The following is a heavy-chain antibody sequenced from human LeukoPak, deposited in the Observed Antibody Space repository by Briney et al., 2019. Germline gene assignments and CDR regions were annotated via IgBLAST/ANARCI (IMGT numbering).Heavy chain of an antibody. Sequence: GGSLRLSCAASGFTFSSYAMSWVRQAPGKGLEWVSAISGSGHSTYYADSVKGRFTISRDNSKNTLHLQMNSLRAEDTAVYYCARDSVYGFDVWGQGTMVTVSS. CDR2: ISGSGHST. V-gene: IGHV3-23*01. D-gene: IGHD5/OR15-5a*01. CDR1: GFTFSSYA. CDR3: ARDSVYGFDV. J-gene: IGHJ3*01.